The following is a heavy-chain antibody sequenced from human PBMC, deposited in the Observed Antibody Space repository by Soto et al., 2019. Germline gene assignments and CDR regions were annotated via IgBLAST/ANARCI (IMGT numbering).Heavy chain of an antibody. CDR2: INPNSGGT. D-gene: IGHD3-22*01. CDR3: ARPAYYYDSSASMDV. J-gene: IGHJ6*02. V-gene: IGHV1-2*04. Sequence: ASGKVSCKASGYTFTGYYMHWVRQAPGQGLEWMGWINPNSGGTNYAQKFQGWVTMTRDTSISTAYMELSSLRSEDTAVYYCARPAYYYDSSASMDVWGQGTTVPVSS. CDR1: GYTFTGYY.